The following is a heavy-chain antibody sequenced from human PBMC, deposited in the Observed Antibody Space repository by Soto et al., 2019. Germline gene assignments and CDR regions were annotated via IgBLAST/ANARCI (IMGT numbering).Heavy chain of an antibody. Sequence: SETLSLTCTVSGGSISSGDYYWSWIRQPPGKGLEWIGYIYYSGSAYYNPSLKSRVTISVDTSKNQFSLKLSSVTAADTAVYYCARGATNEWLYDYSGPGTLVTVSS. J-gene: IGHJ4*02. CDR3: ARGATNEWLYDY. D-gene: IGHD3-3*01. CDR2: IYYSGSA. V-gene: IGHV4-30-4*01. CDR1: GGSISSGDYY.